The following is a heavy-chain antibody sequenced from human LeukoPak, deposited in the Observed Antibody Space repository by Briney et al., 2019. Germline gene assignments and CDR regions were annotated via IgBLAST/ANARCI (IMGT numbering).Heavy chain of an antibody. J-gene: IGHJ4*02. D-gene: IGHD4-17*01. V-gene: IGHV1-2*06. CDR3: ARGRGYYGDYVPYDY. CDR2: INPNSGGT. Sequence: ASVKVSYKASGYTFTGYYMHWVRQAPGQGLEWMGRINPNSGGTNYAQKFQGRVTMTRDTSISTAYMELSRLRSDDTAVYYCARGRGYYGDYVPYDYWGQGTLVTVSS. CDR1: GYTFTGYY.